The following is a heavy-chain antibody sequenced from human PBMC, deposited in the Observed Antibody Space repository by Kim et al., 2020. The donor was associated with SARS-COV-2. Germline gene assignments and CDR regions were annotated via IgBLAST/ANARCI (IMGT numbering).Heavy chain of an antibody. D-gene: IGHD7-27*01. V-gene: IGHV5-51*01. J-gene: IGHJ6*02. CDR3: ARQEEGLPGYYYYYGMDV. Sequence: GESLKISCKGSGYSLTSYWIGWVRQMPGKGLEWMGIIYPGDSDTRYSPSFQGQVTISADKSISTAYLQWSSLKASDTAMYYCARQEEGLPGYYYYYGMDVWGQGTTVTVSS. CDR1: GYSLTSYW. CDR2: IYPGDSDT.